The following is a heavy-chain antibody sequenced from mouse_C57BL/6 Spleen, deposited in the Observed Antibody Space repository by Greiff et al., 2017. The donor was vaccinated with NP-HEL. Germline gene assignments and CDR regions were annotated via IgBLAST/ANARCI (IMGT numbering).Heavy chain of an antibody. CDR3: ARQDNYYGSSYLYYYAMDY. CDR1: GFTFSSYG. CDR2: ISSGGSYT. V-gene: IGHV5-6*01. D-gene: IGHD1-1*01. Sequence: EVHLVESGGDLVKPGGSLKLSCAASGFTFSSYGMSWVRQTPDKRLEWVATISSGGSYTYYPDSVKGRFTISRDNAKNTLYLQMSSLKSEDTAMYYCARQDNYYGSSYLYYYAMDYWGQGTSVTVSS. J-gene: IGHJ4*01.